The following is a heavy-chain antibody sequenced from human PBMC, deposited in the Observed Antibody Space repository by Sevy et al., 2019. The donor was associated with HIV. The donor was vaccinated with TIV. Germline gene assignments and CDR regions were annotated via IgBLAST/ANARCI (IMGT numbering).Heavy chain of an antibody. D-gene: IGHD6-13*01. CDR3: ARAPGAVIAAGPYDLDY. CDR1: GFTFSSHA. V-gene: IGHV3-30*04. CDR2: ISYDGSNK. Sequence: GGSLRLSCAVSGFTFSSHAMHWVRQAPGKGLEWMTIISYDGSNKNNADSVKGRFTISRDNSKNTLYLQMNSLRPEDTAVYYCARAPGAVIAAGPYDLDYWGQGTLVTVSS. J-gene: IGHJ4*02.